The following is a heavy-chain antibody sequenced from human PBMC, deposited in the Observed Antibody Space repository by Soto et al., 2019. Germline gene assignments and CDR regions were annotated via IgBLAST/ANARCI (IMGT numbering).Heavy chain of an antibody. CDR2: LVGSGADK. CDR3: AKDLIANNGVCEPFDM. J-gene: IGHJ3*02. D-gene: IGHD2-8*01. Sequence: EVQLLESGGGLVQQGGSLRLSCAASGFNFPAYAMNWVRQAPGKGLQWVSGLVGSGADKNYADSVRGRFTVSRDNSRNTLYLQMNSLRDEDTAVYYCAKDLIANNGVCEPFDMWGRGTQVTVSS. CDR1: GFNFPAYA. V-gene: IGHV3-23*01.